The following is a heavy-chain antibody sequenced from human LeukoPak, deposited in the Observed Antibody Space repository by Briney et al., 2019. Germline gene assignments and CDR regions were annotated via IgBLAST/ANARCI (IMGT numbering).Heavy chain of an antibody. CDR1: EFTFNTYS. D-gene: IGHD6-13*01. CDR2: ISRVISTV. J-gene: IGHJ4*02. CDR3: ARGSSWLDY. V-gene: IGHV3-48*01. Sequence: GGSLRLSCAASEFTFNTYSMNWVRQAPGKGLEWVSFISRVISTVYYADSVKGRFTISRDNAKNSMYLQMNSLRVEDTAVYYCARGSSWLDYWGQGILVTVSS.